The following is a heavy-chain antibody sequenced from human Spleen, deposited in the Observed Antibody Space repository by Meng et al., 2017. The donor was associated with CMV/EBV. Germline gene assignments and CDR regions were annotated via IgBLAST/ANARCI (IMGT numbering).Heavy chain of an antibody. Sequence: ETLSLTCAASAFTFNRYWMTWVRQAPGKGLEWVANIKQDGSEKYYVDSVKGRFTISRDNAKNSLYLQMNSLRAEDTAMYYCARGIYYDSSGPSPSWWFDPWGQRTLVTVSS. CDR1: AFTFNRYW. J-gene: IGHJ5*02. CDR3: ARGIYYDSSGPSPSWWFDP. CDR2: IKQDGSEK. V-gene: IGHV3-7*01. D-gene: IGHD3-22*01.